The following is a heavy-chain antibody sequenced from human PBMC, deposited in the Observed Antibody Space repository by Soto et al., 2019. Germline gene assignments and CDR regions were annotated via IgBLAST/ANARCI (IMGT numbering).Heavy chain of an antibody. CDR1: GFTFRSYA. CDR2: ISGSGDRA. Sequence: WGSLRLSCAASGFTFRSYAMNWVRQAPGKGPEWVSCISGSGDRAYHANSVKGRVTISRDNSKNTLYLQVNSLRAEDTAVYYCPKGYGARHSPFDYWGQGTQVTVSS. V-gene: IGHV3-23*01. CDR3: PKGYGARHSPFDY. D-gene: IGHD5-12*01. J-gene: IGHJ4*02.